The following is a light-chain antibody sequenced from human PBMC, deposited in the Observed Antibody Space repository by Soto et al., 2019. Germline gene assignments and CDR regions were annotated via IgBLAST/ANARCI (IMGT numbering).Light chain of an antibody. J-gene: IGKJ1*01. CDR2: GAS. Sequence: EIVLTQSPGTLSVSPGDRVTLSCRASQSISINLAWYQHKPGQAPRLLIHGASTRATGVPARISGSRSGTEFTLTISSLQAEDFAVYYCQQFRNWPWTFGQGTKVEVK. CDR3: QQFRNWPWT. V-gene: IGKV3D-15*01. CDR1: QSISIN.